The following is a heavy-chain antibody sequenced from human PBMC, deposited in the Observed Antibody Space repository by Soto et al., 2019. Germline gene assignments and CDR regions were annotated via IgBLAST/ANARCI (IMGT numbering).Heavy chain of an antibody. CDR3: ARDGLDDYGMDV. D-gene: IGHD3-9*01. CDR1: GFTFSNYW. Sequence: EVQLVESGGGLVQPGGSLRLSCAASGFTFSNYWMQWVRQAPGKGLVWVSHISRDGSGANYADSVKGRFTISRDNAKNTLYLQMNSLRAEDTAMYYCARDGLDDYGMDVWGQGTTVTVSS. CDR2: ISRDGSGA. V-gene: IGHV3-74*01. J-gene: IGHJ6*02.